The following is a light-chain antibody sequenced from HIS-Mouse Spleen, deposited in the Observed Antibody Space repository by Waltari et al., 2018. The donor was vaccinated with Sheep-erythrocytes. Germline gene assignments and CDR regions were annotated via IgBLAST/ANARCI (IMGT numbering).Light chain of an antibody. CDR1: SREVGIYNL. J-gene: IGLJ3*02. V-gene: IGLV2-23*01. Sequence: SALTQPASVAGSPGQSITISCTGTSREVGIYNLVSWYQQHPGKAPKLMIYEGSKRPSGVSNRFSGSKSGNTASLTISGLQAEDEADYYCCSYAGSSTPWVFGGGTKLTVL. CDR2: EGS. CDR3: CSYAGSSTPWV.